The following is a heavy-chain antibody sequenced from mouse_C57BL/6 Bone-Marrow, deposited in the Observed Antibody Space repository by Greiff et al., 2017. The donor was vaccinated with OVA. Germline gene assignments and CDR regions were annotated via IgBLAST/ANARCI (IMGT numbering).Heavy chain of an antibody. D-gene: IGHD1-1*01. CDR1: GYTFTSYW. V-gene: IGHV1-64*01. J-gene: IGHJ2*01. Sequence: QVQLQQPGAELVKPGASVKLSCKASGYTFTSYWMHWVKQRPGQGLEWIGMIHPNSGSTNYNEKFKSKATLTVDKSSSTAYMQLSSLTSADSAVYYCARRGYYGSSRDYWGQGTTLTGSS. CDR3: ARRGYYGSSRDY. CDR2: IHPNSGST.